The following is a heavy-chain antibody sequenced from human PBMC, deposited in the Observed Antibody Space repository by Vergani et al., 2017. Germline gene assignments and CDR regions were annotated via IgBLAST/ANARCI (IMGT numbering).Heavy chain of an antibody. D-gene: IGHD6-25*01. CDR1: GGSISSYY. Sequence: QVQLPESGPGLVKPSETLSLTCTVSGGSISSYYWSWIRQPPGKGLEWIGYIYYSGSTNYNPSLKSRVTISVDTSKNQFSLKLSSVTAADTAVYYCARDGAANGYFDYWGQGTLVTVSS. V-gene: IGHV4-59*01. CDR2: IYYSGST. J-gene: IGHJ4*02. CDR3: ARDGAANGYFDY.